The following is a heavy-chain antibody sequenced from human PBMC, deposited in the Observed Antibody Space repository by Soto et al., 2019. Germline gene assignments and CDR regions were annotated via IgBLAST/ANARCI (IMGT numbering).Heavy chain of an antibody. D-gene: IGHD2-2*01. CDR3: AKDNCISTSCYRLYNWFDP. CDR1: GFTFSSYG. Sequence: QVQLVESGGGVVQPGRSLRLSCAASGFTFSSYGMHWVRQAPGKGLEWVAVISYGGSNKYYADSVKGRFTISRDNSKNTLYLKRNNLRAEDTAVYYCAKDNCISTSCYRLYNWFDPWGQGTLVTVSS. V-gene: IGHV3-30*18. CDR2: ISYGGSNK. J-gene: IGHJ5*02.